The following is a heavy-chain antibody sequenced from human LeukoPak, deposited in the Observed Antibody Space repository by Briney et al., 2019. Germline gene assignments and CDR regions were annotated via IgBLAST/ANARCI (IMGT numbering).Heavy chain of an antibody. CDR1: GFTFSSYS. CDR3: ARGIRFLEWFPTHYFDS. J-gene: IGHJ4*02. D-gene: IGHD3-3*01. CDR2: ISSSSSYI. Sequence: PGGSLRLSCAASGFTFSSYSMNWVRQAPGKGLEWVSSISSSSSYIYSADSVKGRFTISRDNAKNSLYLQMNSLRVEDTAVYYCARGIRFLEWFPTHYFDSWGQGTLVTVSS. V-gene: IGHV3-21*01.